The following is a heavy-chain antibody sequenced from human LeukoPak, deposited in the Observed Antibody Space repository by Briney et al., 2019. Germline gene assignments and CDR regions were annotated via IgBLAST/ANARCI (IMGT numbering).Heavy chain of an antibody. CDR2: ISYDGSNK. D-gene: IGHD3-3*01. V-gene: IGHV3-30*18. CDR1: GFTFSSYG. J-gene: IGHJ4*02. Sequence: GGSLRLSCAASGFTFSSYGMHWVRQAPGKGLEWVAVISYDGSNKYYADSVKGRFTISRDNPKNTLYLQMNSLRAEDTAVYYCAKDPVKFWSGHDYWGQGTLVTVSS. CDR3: AKDPVKFWSGHDY.